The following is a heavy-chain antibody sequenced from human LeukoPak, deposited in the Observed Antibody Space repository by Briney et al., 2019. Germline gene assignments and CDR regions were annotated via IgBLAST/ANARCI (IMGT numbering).Heavy chain of an antibody. CDR1: GVTLSSHP. Sequence: GGSLRLSCAASGVTLSSHPMNWVRQAPGKGLEWVAVIAYDEINTNHADSVKGRFTVSRDNSKKTLFLQMNSLRAEDTAVYYCAKADCGSTSCHPDYWGQGTLVTVSS. CDR2: IAYDEINT. J-gene: IGHJ4*02. CDR3: AKADCGSTSCHPDY. V-gene: IGHV3-30*18. D-gene: IGHD2-2*01.